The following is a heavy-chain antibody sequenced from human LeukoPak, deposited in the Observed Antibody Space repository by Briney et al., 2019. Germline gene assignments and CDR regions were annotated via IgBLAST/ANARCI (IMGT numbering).Heavy chain of an antibody. CDR1: GYTFTSYA. CDR2: INTNTGNP. D-gene: IGHD5-24*01. V-gene: IGHV7-4-1*02. Sequence: ASVKVSCKASGYTFTSYAMTWVRQAPGQGLEWMGWINTNTGNPTYAQGFTGRFVFSLDTSVSTAYLQISSLKAEDTAVYYCARAPRDGYKYGSDYWGQGTLVTVSS. CDR3: ARAPRDGYKYGSDY. J-gene: IGHJ4*02.